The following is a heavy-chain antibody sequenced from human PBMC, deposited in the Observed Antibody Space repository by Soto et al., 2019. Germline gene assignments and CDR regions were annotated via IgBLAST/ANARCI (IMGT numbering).Heavy chain of an antibody. CDR1: GFTFSSYE. CDR3: ARENGGITSYFDY. V-gene: IGHV3-48*03. J-gene: IGHJ4*02. D-gene: IGHD3-10*01. CDR2: ISSSGSSK. Sequence: EVQLVESGGGLVQPGGSLRLSCAASGFTFSSYEMNWVRQAPGKGLEWVSYISSSGSSKYYADSVKGRFSISRDNAKNSLYLHMNSLRVEDTAVYYCARENGGITSYFDYWGQGTLVTVSS.